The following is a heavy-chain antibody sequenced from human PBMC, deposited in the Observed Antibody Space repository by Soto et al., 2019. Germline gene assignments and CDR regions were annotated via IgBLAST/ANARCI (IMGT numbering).Heavy chain of an antibody. V-gene: IGHV3-30*18. CDR3: AKDLNGSSWTLYYYYYGMDV. Sequence: GGSVRLSCAAAGFTFSSYGMHWVRQAPGKGLEWVAVISYDGSNKYYADSVKGRFTISRDNSKNTLYLQMNSLRAEDTAVYYCAKDLNGSSWTLYYYYYGMDVWGQGTTVTVSS. CDR2: ISYDGSNK. D-gene: IGHD6-13*01. J-gene: IGHJ6*01. CDR1: GFTFSSYG.